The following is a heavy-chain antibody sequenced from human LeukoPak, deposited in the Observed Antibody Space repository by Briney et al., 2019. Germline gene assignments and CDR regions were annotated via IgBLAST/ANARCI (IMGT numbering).Heavy chain of an antibody. J-gene: IGHJ4*02. CDR3: ARHEALQYYLRAEY. Sequence: WGSPEISCQGSGYPFADYWIGRVRQLPGKGLEWIGISYPGNSYIKYNPSFQGQVTISPDKSTSTAYLQWSSLRASDTGIYYCARHEALQYYLRAEYWGQGTLVTGSP. V-gene: IGHV5-51*01. CDR1: GYPFADYW. CDR2: SYPGNSYI. D-gene: IGHD2/OR15-2a*01.